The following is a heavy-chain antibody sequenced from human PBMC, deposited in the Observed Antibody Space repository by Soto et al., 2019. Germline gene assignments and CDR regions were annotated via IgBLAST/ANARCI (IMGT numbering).Heavy chain of an antibody. J-gene: IGHJ6*02. CDR3: ARGNPSSGYYYSYYYYGMDV. D-gene: IGHD3-22*01. V-gene: IGHV4-59*01. CDR2: IYYSGST. Sequence: SETLSLTCTVSGGSISSYYWSWIRQPPGKGLEWIGYIYYSGSTNYNPSLKSRVTISVDTSKNQFSLKLSSVTAADTAVYYCARGNPSSGYYYSYYYYGMDVWGQGTTVTVSS. CDR1: GGSISSYY.